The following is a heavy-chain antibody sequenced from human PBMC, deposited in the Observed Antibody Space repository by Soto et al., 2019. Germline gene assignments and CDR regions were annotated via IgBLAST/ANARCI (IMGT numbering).Heavy chain of an antibody. CDR2: IKQDGTEK. CDR1: GFIFRSFW. J-gene: IGHJ4*02. V-gene: IGHV3-7*05. CDR3: ASRYLEHCFSSACPAPSDY. Sequence: GGSLRLSCAASGFIFRSFWMSWVRQAPGKGLEWVANIKQDGTEKNYVDSVKGRFTISRDNAKNSLYLQMNSLRAEDTAVYYCASRYLEHCFSSACPAPSDYSGQGALVTVSS. D-gene: IGHD3-22*01.